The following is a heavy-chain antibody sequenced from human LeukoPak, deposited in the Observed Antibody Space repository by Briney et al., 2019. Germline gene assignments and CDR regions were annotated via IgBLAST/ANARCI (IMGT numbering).Heavy chain of an antibody. V-gene: IGHV3-7*01. CDR2: LGQDGTET. Sequence: GGSLRLSCAASGISFGSYWVTWVRQAPGKGLEWVANLGQDGTETVYVGSVKGRFTISRDNARKLLFLQMNSLRADDTAVYYCAIPSSYDGSRYYHAYWGQGTLVSVSS. CDR1: GISFGSYW. J-gene: IGHJ4*02. D-gene: IGHD3-22*01. CDR3: AIPSSYDGSRYYHAY.